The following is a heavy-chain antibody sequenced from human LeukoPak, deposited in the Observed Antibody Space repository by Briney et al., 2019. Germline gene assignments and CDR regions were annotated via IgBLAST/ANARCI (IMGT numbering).Heavy chain of an antibody. CDR1: GYIFTRTG. J-gene: IGHJ3*02. V-gene: IGHV1-18*04. CDR3: TRDHLAADGSDAFDI. CDR2: ISPYNDNT. Sequence: ASVKVSCKASGYIFTRTGINWVRQAPGQGLEWMGWISPYNDNTKYAHKFQGRVTMTTDTSTTTAYMDLRSLRSDDTAVYYCTRDHLAADGSDAFDIWGQGTMVTVSS. D-gene: IGHD6-13*01.